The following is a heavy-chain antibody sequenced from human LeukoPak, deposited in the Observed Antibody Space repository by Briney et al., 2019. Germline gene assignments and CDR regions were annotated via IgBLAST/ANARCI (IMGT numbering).Heavy chain of an antibody. Sequence: SETLSLTCAVSGGSISSRNWWRWVRQPPGKGLEWIGEIYHSGSTNYNPSLKSRVTILADKSKNQFSLKLSSVTAADTAVYYCARVSSGYVDYWGQGTLVTVSS. V-gene: IGHV4-4*02. J-gene: IGHJ4*02. CDR2: IYHSGST. D-gene: IGHD1-26*01. CDR3: ARVSSGYVDY. CDR1: GGSISSRNW.